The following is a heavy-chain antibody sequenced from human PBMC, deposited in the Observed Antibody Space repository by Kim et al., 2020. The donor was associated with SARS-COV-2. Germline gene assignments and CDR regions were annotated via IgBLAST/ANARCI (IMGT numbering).Heavy chain of an antibody. Sequence: LKSRVTISVDTSKNQFSLKLSSVTAADTAVYYCASPHYDILTGYTYYFDYWGQGTLVTVSS. J-gene: IGHJ4*02. D-gene: IGHD3-9*01. V-gene: IGHV4-39*01. CDR3: ASPHYDILTGYTYYFDY.